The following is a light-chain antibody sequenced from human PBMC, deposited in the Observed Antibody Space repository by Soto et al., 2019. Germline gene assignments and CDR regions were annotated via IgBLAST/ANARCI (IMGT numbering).Light chain of an antibody. CDR2: GAS. CDR1: ESVNTA. J-gene: IGKJ3*01. Sequence: EIVLTQSPATLSVSPGERATLSCRASESVNTALAWYQQRPGQAPRLLIYGASTRATGIPARFSGSGSGTQFRLTISSLLSEDFAVSYCQQYQDWPPITFGPGTKVAIK. V-gene: IGKV3-15*01. CDR3: QQYQDWPPIT.